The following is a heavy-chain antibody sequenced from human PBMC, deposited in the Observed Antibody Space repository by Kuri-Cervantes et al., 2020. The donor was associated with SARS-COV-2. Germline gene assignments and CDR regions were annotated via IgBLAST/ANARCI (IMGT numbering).Heavy chain of an antibody. D-gene: IGHD3-22*01. Sequence: SETLSLTCTVSGGSISSGSFYWGWIRQPPGKGLEWIGSIYYSGSTYYNPSLKSRVTISVDTSKNQFSLKLSSVTAADTAVYYCARQGYYYDSSGYYKTVWLYFDYWGQGTLVTVSS. CDR2: IYYSGST. V-gene: IGHV4-39*01. CDR3: ARQGYYYDSSGYYKTVWLYFDY. CDR1: GGSISSGSFY. J-gene: IGHJ4*02.